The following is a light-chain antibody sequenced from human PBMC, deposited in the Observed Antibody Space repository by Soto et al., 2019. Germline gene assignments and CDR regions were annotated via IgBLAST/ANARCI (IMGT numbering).Light chain of an antibody. CDR1: QSISSW. V-gene: IGKV1-5*03. Sequence: DIQMTQSPSTLSASVGDRVTITCRSSQSISSWLAWYQKKPGKAPKLLIYKASSLESWIPSRFSGSGSRTEFTLTISSLQPNDFATYYCQQYNSYPETFGQGNKLEIK. CDR2: KAS. J-gene: IGKJ2*01. CDR3: QQYNSYPET.